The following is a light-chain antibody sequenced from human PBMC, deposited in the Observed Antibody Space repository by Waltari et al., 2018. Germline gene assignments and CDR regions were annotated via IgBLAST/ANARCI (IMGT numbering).Light chain of an antibody. CDR3: CSYAGSYTYWV. J-gene: IGLJ3*02. CDR1: NSDIGAYNY. V-gene: IGLV2-11*01. CDR2: DVT. Sequence: QSALTQPRSVSGSPGQSVTISCTGTNSDIGAYNYVSWYQQYPGKAPELMICDVTKRPSGVPDRFSGSKSGNTASLTISGLQAEDEADYYCCSYAGSYTYWVFGGGTKLTVL.